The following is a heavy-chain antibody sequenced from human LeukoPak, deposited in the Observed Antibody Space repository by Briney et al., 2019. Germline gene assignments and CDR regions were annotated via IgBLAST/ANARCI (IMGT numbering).Heavy chain of an antibody. CDR3: ARAHILTGPPDY. CDR1: GGTFSSYA. CDR2: IIPILGIA. V-gene: IGHV1-69*04. Sequence: ASVKVSCKASGGTFSSYAISWVRQAPGQGLEWMGRIIPILGIANYAQKFQGRVTITADKSTSTAYMELSSLRSEDTAVYYCARAHILTGPPDYWGQGTLVPVSS. J-gene: IGHJ4*02. D-gene: IGHD3-9*01.